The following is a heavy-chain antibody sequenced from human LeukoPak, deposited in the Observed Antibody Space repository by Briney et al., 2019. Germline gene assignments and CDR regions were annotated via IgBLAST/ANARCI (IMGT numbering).Heavy chain of an antibody. J-gene: IGHJ4*02. Sequence: GGSLRLSCAASGFTFSSYDMHWVRQAPGKGLEWVSAIGTAGDTYYPGSVKGRFTISRENAKNSLYLQMNSLRAGDTAVYYCAIDPRSRPHFDYWGQGTLVTVSS. CDR2: IGTAGDT. V-gene: IGHV3-13*01. CDR3: AIDPRSRPHFDY. CDR1: GFTFSSYD.